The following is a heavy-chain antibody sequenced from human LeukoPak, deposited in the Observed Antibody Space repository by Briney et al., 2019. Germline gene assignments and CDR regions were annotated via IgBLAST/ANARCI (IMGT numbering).Heavy chain of an antibody. Sequence: GGSLRLSCAASGFTFSSYAMSWVRQAPGKGLEWVSAISGSGGSTYYADSVKGRFTISRDNSKNTLYLQMNSLRAEDTAVYYCAKIHKAVVVAATYDYWGQGTLVTVSS. V-gene: IGHV3-23*01. CDR3: AKIHKAVVVAATYDY. CDR2: ISGSGGST. D-gene: IGHD2-15*01. J-gene: IGHJ4*02. CDR1: GFTFSSYA.